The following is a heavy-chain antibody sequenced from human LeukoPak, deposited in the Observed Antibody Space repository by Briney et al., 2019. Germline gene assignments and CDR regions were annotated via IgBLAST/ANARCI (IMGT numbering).Heavy chain of an antibody. CDR3: ARGDAFSGDH. CDR2: IHPEGNEK. CDR1: GLTFSDFW. J-gene: IGHJ4*02. V-gene: IGHV3-7*04. Sequence: PGGSLRLSCAVSGLTFSDFWMSWVRQAPGRGLEWVANIHPEGNEKYHVESVKGRFTISRYNAKNSLFLQMNGLRVEDTAVYYCARGDAFSGDHWGQGTLVTVSS.